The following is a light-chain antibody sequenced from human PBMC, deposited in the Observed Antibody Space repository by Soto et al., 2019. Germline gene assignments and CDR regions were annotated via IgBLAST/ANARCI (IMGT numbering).Light chain of an antibody. CDR2: EGT. CDR1: TRDVGGYNL. CDR3: CSYASSSSYV. J-gene: IGLJ1*01. Sequence: QSMLAQPASVSGSPGQSITISCSGTTRDVGGYNLVSWYQQHTAKAPKLLIYEGTQRPSGVSSRFSGSKSGNTASLTISGLQAEDEADYYCCSYASSSSYVFGTGTKVTV. V-gene: IGLV2-23*01.